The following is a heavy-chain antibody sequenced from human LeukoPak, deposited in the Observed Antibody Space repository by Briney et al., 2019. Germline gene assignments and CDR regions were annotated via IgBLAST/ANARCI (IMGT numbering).Heavy chain of an antibody. V-gene: IGHV1-8*01. Sequence: ASVKVSCKASGYTFTSYDINWVRQATGQGLEWMGWMNPNSGNTGYAQKFQGRVTMTRNTSIGTAYMELSSLRSDDTAVYYCARDERTGNSLFDYWGQGTLVTVSS. CDR2: MNPNSGNT. D-gene: IGHD1-1*01. CDR3: ARDERTGNSLFDY. CDR1: GYTFTSYD. J-gene: IGHJ4*02.